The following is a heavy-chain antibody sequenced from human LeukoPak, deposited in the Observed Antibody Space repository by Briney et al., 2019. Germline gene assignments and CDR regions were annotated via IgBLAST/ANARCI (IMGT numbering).Heavy chain of an antibody. V-gene: IGHV3-21*01. CDR1: GFTFSSYS. CDR3: ARGGIAAQRRDVFDI. J-gene: IGHJ3*02. CDR2: ISSSSSYI. Sequence: PGGSLRLFCAASGFTFSSYSMNWVRQAPGKGLEWVSSISSSSSYIYYAESVKGRFTISRDNATNSLYLQMNSLRAEDTAVYYCARGGIAAQRRDVFDIWGQGTMVTVSS. D-gene: IGHD6-13*01.